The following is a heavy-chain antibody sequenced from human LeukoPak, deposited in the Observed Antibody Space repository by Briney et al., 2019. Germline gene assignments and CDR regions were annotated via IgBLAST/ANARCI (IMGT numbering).Heavy chain of an antibody. CDR1: GFTVSSSY. CDR3: ARGGFSYENSPRYYFDF. Sequence: PGGSLRLSCAASGFTVSSSYMIWVRQAPGKGLKWLSIIHSDGRTNYADTVKGRLTISRDNSKNTLYVQISSLRPEDTGVYFCARGGFSYENSPRYYFDFWGQGVWSPSPQ. J-gene: IGHJ4*02. D-gene: IGHD3-22*01. CDR2: IHSDGRT. V-gene: IGHV3-66*02.